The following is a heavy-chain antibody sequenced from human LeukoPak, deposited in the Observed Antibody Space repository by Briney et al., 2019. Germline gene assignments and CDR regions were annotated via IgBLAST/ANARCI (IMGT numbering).Heavy chain of an antibody. CDR2: IIPILGIA. D-gene: IGHD5-12*01. CDR3: ARGMDIVATNGGGLGY. J-gene: IGHJ4*02. Sequence: ASVKVSCKASGGTFSSYAISWVRQAPGQGLEWMGRIIPILGIANYAQKFQGRVTIAADKSTSTAYMELSSLRSEDTAVYYCARGMDIVATNGGGLGYWGQGTLVTVSS. CDR1: GGTFSSYA. V-gene: IGHV1-69*04.